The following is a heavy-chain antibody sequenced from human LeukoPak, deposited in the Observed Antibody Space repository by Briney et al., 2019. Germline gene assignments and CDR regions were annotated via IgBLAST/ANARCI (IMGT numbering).Heavy chain of an antibody. CDR3: ARDYGDYYYDSSGYSDY. J-gene: IGHJ4*02. D-gene: IGHD3-22*01. V-gene: IGHV3-21*01. Sequence: PGGSLRLSCAASGFTFSSYSMNWVRQAPGKGLEWVPSISSSSSYIYYADSVKGRFTISRDNAKNSLYLRMNSLRAEDTAVYYCARDYGDYYYDSSGYSDYWGQGTLVTVSS. CDR1: GFTFSSYS. CDR2: ISSSSSYI.